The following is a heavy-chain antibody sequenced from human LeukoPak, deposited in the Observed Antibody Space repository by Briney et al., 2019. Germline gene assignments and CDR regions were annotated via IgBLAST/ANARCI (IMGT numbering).Heavy chain of an antibody. CDR2: ITTSSTYI. Sequence: GGSLRLSCAASGFSFSDYNMNWVRQAPGKALEWVSSITTSSTYIYYGDSVKGRFTITRDNSKNTLYLQMNSLRLEDMAVYYCAKPSGSGVDYWGRGTRVTVSS. CDR1: GFSFSDYN. D-gene: IGHD1-26*01. J-gene: IGHJ4*02. V-gene: IGHV3-21*01. CDR3: AKPSGSGVDY.